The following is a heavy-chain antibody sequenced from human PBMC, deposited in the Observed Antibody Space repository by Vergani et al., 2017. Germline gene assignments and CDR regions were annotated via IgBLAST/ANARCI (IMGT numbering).Heavy chain of an antibody. Sequence: QVQLQESGPGLVKPSETLSLTCTVSGGSISSYYWSWIRQPPGKGLEWIGYTYYSGSTNYNPSLKGRVTISVDTSKNQFSLKLSSVTAADTAVYYCARVVGPLGVREGSEDFDYWGQGTLVTVSS. J-gene: IGHJ4*02. D-gene: IGHD3-16*01. CDR3: ARVVGPLGVREGSEDFDY. CDR1: GGSISSYY. V-gene: IGHV4-59*01. CDR2: TYYSGST.